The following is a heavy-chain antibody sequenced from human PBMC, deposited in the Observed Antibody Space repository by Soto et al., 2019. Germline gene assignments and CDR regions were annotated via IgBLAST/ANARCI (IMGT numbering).Heavy chain of an antibody. CDR2: ISSSSSYI. CDR3: ATGSVSRGPWLVNFHY. V-gene: IGHV3-21*03. CDR1: GFTFSSYS. Sequence: GGSLRLSCAASGFTFSSYSMNWVRQAPGKGLEWVSSISSSSSYIYYADSVKGRFTISRDNAKNSLYLQMNSLRAEDTAVYYCATGSVSRGPWLVNFHYWGQGTLVTVS. D-gene: IGHD6-19*01. J-gene: IGHJ4*02.